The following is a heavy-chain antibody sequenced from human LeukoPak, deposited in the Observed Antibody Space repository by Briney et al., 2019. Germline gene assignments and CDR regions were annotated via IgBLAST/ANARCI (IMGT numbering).Heavy chain of an antibody. CDR3: VRDRGYCSSISCYYYFDY. V-gene: IGHV4-4*07. CDR2: IYSSGSS. D-gene: IGHD2-2*01. J-gene: IGHJ4*02. CDR1: GASISGYY. Sequence: PSETLSLTCTVSGASISGYYWNWIRQPAGKGLEWIGRIYSSGSSNYNPSLKRRVTMSVDTSKNQFSLKLSSVTAADTAVYYCVRDRGYCSSISCYYYFDYWGQGTLVTVSS.